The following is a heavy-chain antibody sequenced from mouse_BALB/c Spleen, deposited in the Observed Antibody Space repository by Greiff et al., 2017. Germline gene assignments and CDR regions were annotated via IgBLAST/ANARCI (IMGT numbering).Heavy chain of an antibody. V-gene: IGHV2-2*02. CDR3: ARNLGYGNYLYFDY. D-gene: IGHD2-1*01. Sequence: QVQLQQSGPGLVQPSQSLSITCTVSGFSLTSYGVHWVRQSPGKGLEWLGVIWSGGSTDYNAAFISRLSISKDNSKSQVFFKMNSLQANDTAIYYCARNLGYGNYLYFDYWGQGTTLTVSS. J-gene: IGHJ2*01. CDR1: GFSLTSYG. CDR2: IWSGGST.